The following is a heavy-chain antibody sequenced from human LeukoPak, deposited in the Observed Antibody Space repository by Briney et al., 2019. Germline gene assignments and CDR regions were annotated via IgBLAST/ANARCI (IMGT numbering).Heavy chain of an antibody. V-gene: IGHV3-20*04. CDR3: ARAPVAGTPTTFDY. CDR2: INWNGGST. Sequence: GGSLRLSCAASGFTLDDYGMSWVRQAPGKGLEWVSGINWNGGSTGYADSVKGRFTISRDNAKNSLYLQMNSLRAEDTALYYCARAPVAGTPTTFDYWGQGTLVTVSS. CDR1: GFTLDDYG. J-gene: IGHJ4*02. D-gene: IGHD6-19*01.